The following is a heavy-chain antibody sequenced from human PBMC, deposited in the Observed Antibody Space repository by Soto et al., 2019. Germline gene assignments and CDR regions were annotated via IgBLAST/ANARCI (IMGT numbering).Heavy chain of an antibody. V-gene: IGHV3-43*01. CDR2: ISWDGGST. CDR1: GFTFSSYW. Sequence: GGSLRLSCAASGFTFSSYWMHWVRQAPGKGLEWVSLISWDGGSTYYADSVKGRFTISRDNSKNSLYLQMNSLRTEDTALYYCAKEGDAFDIWGQGTMVTVSS. CDR3: AKEGDAFDI. J-gene: IGHJ3*02.